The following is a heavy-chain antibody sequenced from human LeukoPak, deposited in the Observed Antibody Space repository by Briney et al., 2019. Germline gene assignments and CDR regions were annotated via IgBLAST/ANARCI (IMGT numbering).Heavy chain of an antibody. CDR1: GGSISSGSYY. J-gene: IGHJ1*01. CDR3: ARGDCGGDCHTEYFQH. CDR2: IYTSGST. D-gene: IGHD2-21*02. V-gene: IGHV4-61*02. Sequence: SQTLSLTCTVSGGSISSGSYYWSWIRQPAGKGLEWIGRIYTSGSTNYNPSLKSRVTISLDTSKNQFSLKLSSVTAADTAVYYCARGDCGGDCHTEYFQHWGQGTLVTVSS.